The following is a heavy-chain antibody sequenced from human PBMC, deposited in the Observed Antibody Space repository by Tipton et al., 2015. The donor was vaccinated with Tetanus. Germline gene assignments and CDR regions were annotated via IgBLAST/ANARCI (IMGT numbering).Heavy chain of an antibody. D-gene: IGHD3-22*01. CDR2: IYYSGST. Sequence: TLSLTCTVSGGSISSSSYYWGWIRQPPGKGLEWIGSIYYSGSTYYNPPLKSRVTISEDTSKNQFSLRLSSVTAADTAVYYCARLPETNYYDSSGPPRWFDPWGQGTLVTVSS. CDR3: ARLPETNYYDSSGPPRWFDP. J-gene: IGHJ5*02. V-gene: IGHV4-39*01. CDR1: GGSISSSSYY.